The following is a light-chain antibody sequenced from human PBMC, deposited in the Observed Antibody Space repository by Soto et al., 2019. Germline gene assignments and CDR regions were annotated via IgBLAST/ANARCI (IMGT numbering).Light chain of an antibody. Sequence: EIVMTQSPATLSVSPGERATHSCRASQSVSSNLAWYQQKPGQAPRLLIYGASTRATGIPARFSGSGSGTEFTLTISSLQSEDFAVYYCQQYNNWPPWTFGQGTRWIS. J-gene: IGKJ1*01. V-gene: IGKV3-15*01. CDR3: QQYNNWPPWT. CDR1: QSVSSN. CDR2: GAS.